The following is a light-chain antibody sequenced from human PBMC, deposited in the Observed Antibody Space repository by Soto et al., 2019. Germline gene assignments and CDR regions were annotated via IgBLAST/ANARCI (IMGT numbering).Light chain of an antibody. CDR3: QQRSNWPLT. J-gene: IGKJ4*01. CDR1: QSVSSY. V-gene: IGKV3-11*01. CDR2: DAS. Sequence: EIVLTQSPATLSLSPGERATLSCRASQSVSSYLAWYQQKPGQAPRLLIYDASNRATDIPARLSGSGSGTDFTLTISSLEPEDFGVYYCQQRSNWPLTCGGGTKVEIK.